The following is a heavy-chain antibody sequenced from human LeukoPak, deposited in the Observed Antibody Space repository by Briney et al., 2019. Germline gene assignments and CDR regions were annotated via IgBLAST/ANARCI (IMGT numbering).Heavy chain of an antibody. CDR2: IHRDGTI. CDR1: GFTVSNNY. CDR3: ARVDGGQSI. Sequence: GGSRRLSCAASGFTVSNNYIMWVRQAPGKGLELVSLIHRDGTIYHTESVKGRFTISRDNSKNTVLCQMNSLRAEDTGVYYCARVDGGQSIWGQGTLVTVSS. V-gene: IGHV3-53*01. D-gene: IGHD6-6*01. J-gene: IGHJ4*02.